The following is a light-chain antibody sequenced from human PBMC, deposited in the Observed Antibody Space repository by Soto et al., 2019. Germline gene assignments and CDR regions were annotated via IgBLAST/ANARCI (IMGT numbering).Light chain of an antibody. CDR3: SSYTSSSIVV. J-gene: IGLJ2*01. V-gene: IGLV2-14*01. Sequence: QSVLTQPASVSGSPGQSITISCTGTSSDVGGYNYVSWYQQHPGKAPKLMIYEVSTRPSGVSNRFSGSKSGNTASLTISGLQAEDEADYYCSSYTSSSIVVFGVGTQLTVL. CDR2: EVS. CDR1: SSDVGGYNY.